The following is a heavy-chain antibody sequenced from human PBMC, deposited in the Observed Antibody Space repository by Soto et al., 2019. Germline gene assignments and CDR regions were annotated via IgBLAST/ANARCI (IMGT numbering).Heavy chain of an antibody. J-gene: IGHJ3*02. CDR2: INHSGST. Sequence: QVQLQQWGAGLLKPSGTLSLTCAVYGGSFSGYYWNWIRQSPGKGLEWIGKINHSGSTNYNPSLKSRLPISVDTSKNQFSLRLRSVTAADTAVYYCARAYDYRDPRDALDTWGQGKMVIVSS. D-gene: IGHD4-17*01. CDR3: ARAYDYRDPRDALDT. V-gene: IGHV4-34*02. CDR1: GGSFSGYY.